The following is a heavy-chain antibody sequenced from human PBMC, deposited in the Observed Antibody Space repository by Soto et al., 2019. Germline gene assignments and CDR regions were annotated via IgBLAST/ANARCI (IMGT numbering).Heavy chain of an antibody. Sequence: SETLSLTCTVSGGSISGSNYYWSWIRQFPGKGLEWIGYIYYSGSTNYNPSLKGRVTISVDTSKNQFSLKLSSVTAADTAVYYCARGRRVRATGIAVAGTLPAPNYYGMDVWGQGTTVTVSS. CDR3: ARGRRVRATGIAVAGTLPAPNYYGMDV. V-gene: IGHV4-39*07. CDR2: IYYSGST. D-gene: IGHD6-19*01. J-gene: IGHJ6*02. CDR1: GGSISGSNYY.